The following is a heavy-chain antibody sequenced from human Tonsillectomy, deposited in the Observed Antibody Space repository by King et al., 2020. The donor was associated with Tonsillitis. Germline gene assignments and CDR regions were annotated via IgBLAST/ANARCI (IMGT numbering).Heavy chain of an antibody. CDR2: ISYGGSTQ. CDR3: AKSFYDSIGYSRSVDY. V-gene: IGHV3-30*18. D-gene: IGHD3-22*01. J-gene: IGHJ4*02. Sequence: VQLVESGGGVVQPGRSLRLSCAASGFTFSNYGMHWVRQAPGKGLEWVAVISYGGSTQYYGDSVKGRFTISRDNSKNTLYLQMNSLRAEDTAVYYCAKSFYDSIGYSRSVDYWGQGTLVTVSS. CDR1: GFTFSNYG.